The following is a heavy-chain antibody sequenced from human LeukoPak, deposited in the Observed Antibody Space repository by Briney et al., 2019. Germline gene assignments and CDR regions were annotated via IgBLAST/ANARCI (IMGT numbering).Heavy chain of an antibody. D-gene: IGHD4-11*01. CDR2: ISAYNGNT. V-gene: IGHV1-18*01. CDR3: AREEVYSNYVFDY. J-gene: IGHJ4*02. Sequence: ASVKVSCKASGYTFTSYGISWVRQAPGQGLEWMGWISAYNGNTNYAQKLQGRVTMTTDTSTSTVYMELRSLRSDDTAVYYCAREEVYSNYVFDYWGQGTLVTVSS. CDR1: GYTFTSYG.